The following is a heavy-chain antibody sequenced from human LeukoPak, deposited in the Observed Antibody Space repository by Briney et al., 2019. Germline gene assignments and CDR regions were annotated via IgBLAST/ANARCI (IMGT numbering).Heavy chain of an antibody. V-gene: IGHV4-4*08. J-gene: IGHJ5*02. D-gene: IGHD3-3*01. CDR1: GGSFSGYY. CDR2: IYTSGST. CDR3: ARDVGDYDFWSGYYTA. Sequence: SETLSLTCAVYGGSFSGYYWSWIRQPPGKGLEWIGRIYTSGSTNYNPSLKSRVTISVDTSKNQFSLKLSSVTAADTAVYYCARDVGDYDFWSGYYTAWGQGTLVTVSS.